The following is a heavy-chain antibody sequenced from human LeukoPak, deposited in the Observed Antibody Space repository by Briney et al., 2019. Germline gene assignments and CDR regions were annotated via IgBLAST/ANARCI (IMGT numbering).Heavy chain of an antibody. CDR2: INHSENT. CDR3: ASPGITMVRPDGYFDL. D-gene: IGHD3-10*01. Sequence: SETLSLTCAVYGGSFSDYYWSWIRQPPGKGLEWIGEINHSENTNYNPSLKSRVTISVDTSKNQFSLKLSSVTAADTAVYYCASPGITMVRPDGYFDLWGRGTLVTVSS. CDR1: GGSFSDYY. J-gene: IGHJ2*01. V-gene: IGHV4-34*01.